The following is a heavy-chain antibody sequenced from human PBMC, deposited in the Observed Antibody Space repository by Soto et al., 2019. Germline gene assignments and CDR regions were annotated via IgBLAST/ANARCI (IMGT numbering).Heavy chain of an antibody. V-gene: IGHV3-23*01. J-gene: IGHJ4*02. Sequence: EVQLLESGGGLVQPGGSLRLSCAASGFTFSSYAMSWVRQAPGKGLEWVSAISGSGGSTYYAYSEKGRFTISGDNSKNTLYLQMTSLRAEDTAVYYCAKVNDPVSMYSSYNDYWGQGTLVNVSS. CDR1: GFTFSSYA. CDR3: AKVNDPVSMYSSYNDY. CDR2: ISGSGGST. D-gene: IGHD6-6*01.